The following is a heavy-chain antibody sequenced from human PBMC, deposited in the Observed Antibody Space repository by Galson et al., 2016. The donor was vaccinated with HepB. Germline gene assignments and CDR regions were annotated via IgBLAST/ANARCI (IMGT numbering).Heavy chain of an antibody. D-gene: IGHD2-15*01. V-gene: IGHV3-74*01. CDR3: ARDRGGSAGGYNWFDS. CDR2: IKGDGSVP. CDR1: GFTFSDYW. Sequence: SLRLSCAASGFTFSDYWMHWVRQAPGKGLMWVSRIKGDGSVPDYADSVKGRFTISRANAKNALHMQMNSLRGDDTAVYYCARDRGGSAGGYNWFDSWGQGMLVTVSS. J-gene: IGHJ5*01.